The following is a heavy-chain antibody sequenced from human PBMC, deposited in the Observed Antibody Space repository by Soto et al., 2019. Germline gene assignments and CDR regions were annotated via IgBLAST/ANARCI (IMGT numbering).Heavy chain of an antibody. V-gene: IGHV4-4*02. J-gene: IGHJ5*02. CDR2: IYYSGST. CDR1: GGSISSTNW. D-gene: IGHD6-6*01. CDR3: GRDPGSLSGAQNWFDP. Sequence: QVQLQESGPGLVKPSGTVSLTCIVSGGSISSTNWWSWVRQPPEKGLEWIGEIYYSGSTNYNPSLHSMGTVSXXQXSXPFSLKLGSVTGADTAVYSWGRDPGSLSGAQNWFDPWGQGTPVTGSA.